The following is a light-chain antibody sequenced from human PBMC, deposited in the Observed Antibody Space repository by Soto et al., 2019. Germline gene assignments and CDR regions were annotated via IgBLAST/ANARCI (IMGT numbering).Light chain of an antibody. J-gene: IGLJ1*01. CDR3: LSYINSNAYV. CDR1: NSDVGTYDY. Sequence: QSALTQPASVSGSPGQSITISCTGSNSDVGTYDYVSWYQQHPGKTPKLIIYDVTNRPSGVSSRFSGSNSGHTASQTISGLQPEDEADYYCLSYINSNAYVFGTGTKLTVL. V-gene: IGLV2-14*01. CDR2: DVT.